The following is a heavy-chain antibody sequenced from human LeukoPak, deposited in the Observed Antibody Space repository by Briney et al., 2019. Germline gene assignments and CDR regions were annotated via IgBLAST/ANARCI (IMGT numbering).Heavy chain of an antibody. Sequence: GGSLRLSCAASGFTFSTYSMNWVRQAPGKGLEWVSSITSSSDSKYYADSIKGRFTISRDNARNSLHLQMTSLRADDTAIYYCAREIMGGTFDYWGQGALVSVSS. CDR2: ITSSSDSK. V-gene: IGHV3-21*04. J-gene: IGHJ4*02. D-gene: IGHD1-26*01. CDR3: AREIMGGTFDY. CDR1: GFTFSTYS.